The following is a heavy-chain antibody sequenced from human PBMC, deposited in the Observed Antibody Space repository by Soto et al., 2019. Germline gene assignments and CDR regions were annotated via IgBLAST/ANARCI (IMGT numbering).Heavy chain of an antibody. CDR3: ARTESSSWSFFYYGMDV. D-gene: IGHD6-13*01. J-gene: IGHJ6*02. V-gene: IGHV4-59*01. Sequence: QVQLKEAGPGLVKPSETLALTCTVSGGSIGSYYWSWIRQPPGRGLEWIGCVYYSDGTNYNPSLKSRVTMSMDKSNNQFSLRLSSVTAADTAVYYCARTESSSWSFFYYGMDVWGQGTTVTASS. CDR2: VYYSDGT. CDR1: GGSIGSYY.